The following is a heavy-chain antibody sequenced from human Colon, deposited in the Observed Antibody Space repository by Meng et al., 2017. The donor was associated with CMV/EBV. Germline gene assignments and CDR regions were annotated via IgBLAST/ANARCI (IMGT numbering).Heavy chain of an antibody. D-gene: IGHD1-14*01. V-gene: IGHV4-39*07. CDR1: GGPIISHSYY. J-gene: IGHJ4*02. CDR3: ARTFGEPVDGYFDY. Sequence: SETLSLTCSVSGGPIISHSYYWGWIRQSPGKGLEWIGSINYSGTTYYSPSLKRRVALSVDTSKNQFSLNLTSVTAADTATYYCARTFGEPVDGYFDYWGQGTLVTVSS. CDR2: INYSGTT.